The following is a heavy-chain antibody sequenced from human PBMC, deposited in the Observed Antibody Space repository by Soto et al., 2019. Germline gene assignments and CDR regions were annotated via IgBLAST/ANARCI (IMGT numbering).Heavy chain of an antibody. V-gene: IGHV1-69*06. Sequence: QVQLVQSGAEVKKPGSSVKVSCKASGGTFGSYAISWVRQAPGQGLEWMGGIIPIPGTANYAQKFQGRVTIAADTSTSTAYMELSSLRSEDTAVYYCARSQGSSSSLDIYCYDYYGLDVWGQGTTVTVSS. J-gene: IGHJ6*02. CDR1: GGTFGSYA. CDR2: IIPIPGTA. D-gene: IGHD2-2*01. CDR3: ARSQGSSSSLDIYCYDYYGLDV.